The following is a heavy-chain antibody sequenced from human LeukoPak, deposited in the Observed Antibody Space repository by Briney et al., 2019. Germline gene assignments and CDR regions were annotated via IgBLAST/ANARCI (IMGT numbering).Heavy chain of an antibody. J-gene: IGHJ4*02. CDR3: ARLYGGNGDY. D-gene: IGHD2-15*01. Sequence: SETLSLTCTVSGGSISSYYWSWIRQPPGKRPEWIGCIYYSGSTNYNPSLKSRVTMSVDTSKNQFSLKLSSVTAADTAVYYCARLYGGNGDYWGQGTLVTVSS. CDR1: GGSISSYY. V-gene: IGHV4-59*08. CDR2: IYYSGST.